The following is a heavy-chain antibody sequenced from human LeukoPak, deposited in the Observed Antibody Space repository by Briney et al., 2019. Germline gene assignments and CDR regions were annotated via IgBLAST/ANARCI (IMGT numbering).Heavy chain of an antibody. CDR3: ARSPAPYSSGWYLSWFDP. CDR1: GGSISGTNYF. D-gene: IGHD6-19*01. V-gene: IGHV4-61*02. Sequence: SETLSLTCTVSGGSISGTNYFWNWLRRPAGKGLEWFGRIFPSGNADVNPYLQHRRTISLKPCNNQFSPNLISVTAAITAVYDCARSPAPYSSGWYLSWFDPWGQGTLVTVSS. J-gene: IGHJ5*02. CDR2: IFPSGNA.